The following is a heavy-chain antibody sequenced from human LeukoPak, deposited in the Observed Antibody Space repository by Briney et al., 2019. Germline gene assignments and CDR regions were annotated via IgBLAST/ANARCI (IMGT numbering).Heavy chain of an antibody. V-gene: IGHV3-21*01. Sequence: GGSLRLSCAASGFTFSSYSMNWVRQAPGKGLEWVSSISSSSNYIYYADSVKGRFTISRDNAKNSLYLQMNSLRAEDTAVYYCARDGSSWENAYFDYWGQGTLVTVSS. CDR3: ARDGSSWENAYFDY. D-gene: IGHD6-13*01. J-gene: IGHJ4*02. CDR1: GFTFSSYS. CDR2: ISSSSNYI.